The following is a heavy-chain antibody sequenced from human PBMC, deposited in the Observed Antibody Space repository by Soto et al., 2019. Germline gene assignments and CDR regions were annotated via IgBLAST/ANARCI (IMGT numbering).Heavy chain of an antibody. CDR2: IRSKANNYAT. V-gene: IGHV3-73*02. CDR1: GFTFIGSA. Sequence: EVQLVESGGGLVQPGESLKLSCAASGFTFIGSAVHWVRQASGKGLEWVGRIRSKANNYATAYAASVQGRFTIFRDDLKNTAYLQMNSLKTEDTAVYYCTNPQVYYGMDVWGQGTTVTVSS. J-gene: IGHJ6*02. CDR3: TNPQVYYGMDV.